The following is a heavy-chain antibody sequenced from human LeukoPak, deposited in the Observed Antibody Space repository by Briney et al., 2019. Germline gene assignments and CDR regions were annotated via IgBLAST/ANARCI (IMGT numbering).Heavy chain of an antibody. CDR2: ISPTGSTT. Sequence: GSLILSCTASGFPFSGHWMHWARQLPGKGLVWVSRISPTGSTTSYADSVKGRFTVSRDNAKNTLYLQVNNLRAEDTAVYYCARGPNSNWSGLDFWGQGTLLTVSS. J-gene: IGHJ4*02. CDR3: ARGPNSNWSGLDF. D-gene: IGHD6-6*01. CDR1: GFPFSGHW. V-gene: IGHV3-74*01.